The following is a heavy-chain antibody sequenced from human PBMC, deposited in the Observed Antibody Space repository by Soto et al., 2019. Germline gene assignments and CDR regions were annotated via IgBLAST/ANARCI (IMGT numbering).Heavy chain of an antibody. J-gene: IGHJ4*02. CDR1: GGTFSSYT. V-gene: IGHV1-69*08. CDR2: SIPILGIA. D-gene: IGHD3-10*01. Sequence: QVQLVQSGAEVKKPGSSVKVSCKASGGTFSSYTISWVRQAPGQGLEWMGRSIPILGIANYAQKFQGRVTITGDKTTSTAYMELSSLRSDNTAVYYCARDAPPHHLSFGNLTRHFAYRGQGTLVTVSS. CDR3: ARDAPPHHLSFGNLTRHFAY.